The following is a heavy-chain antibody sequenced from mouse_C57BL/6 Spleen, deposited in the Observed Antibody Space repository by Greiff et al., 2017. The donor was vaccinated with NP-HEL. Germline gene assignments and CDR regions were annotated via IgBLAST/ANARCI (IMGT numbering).Heavy chain of an antibody. CDR2: IDPSDSYT. J-gene: IGHJ2*01. V-gene: IGHV1-59*01. D-gene: IGHD2-2*01. CDR3: ARGVWLRRGGYFDY. Sequence: QVQLQQPGAELVRPGTSVKLSCKASGYTFTSYWMHWVKQRPGQGLEWIGVIDPSDSYTNYNQKFKGKATLTVDTSSSTAYMQLSSLTSEDSAVYYCARGVWLRRGGYFDYWGQGTTLTVSS. CDR1: GYTFTSYW.